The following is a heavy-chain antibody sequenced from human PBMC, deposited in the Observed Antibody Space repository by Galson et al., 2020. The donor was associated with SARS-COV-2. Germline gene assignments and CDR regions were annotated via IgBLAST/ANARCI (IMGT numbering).Heavy chain of an antibody. Sequence: GESLKISCATSGFTFHDYGVRWVRQGPGKGLEWVSGINWNGSTTIYSDSVKGRFTISRDNARNSVYLQMNSLRAEDTALYYCARGPQGGYFYFMDVWGKGTTVTVSS. V-gene: IGHV3-20*04. D-gene: IGHD3-16*01. CDR1: GFTFHDYG. J-gene: IGHJ6*03. CDR2: INWNGSTT. CDR3: ARGPQGGYFYFMDV.